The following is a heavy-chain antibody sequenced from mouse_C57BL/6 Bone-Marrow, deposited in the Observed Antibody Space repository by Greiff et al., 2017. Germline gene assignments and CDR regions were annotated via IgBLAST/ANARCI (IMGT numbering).Heavy chain of an antibody. D-gene: IGHD1-1*01. V-gene: IGHV5-6*01. CDR3: ARSPLYYYGSSPYFDY. Sequence: EVQGVESGGDLLKPGGSLKLSCAASGFTFSSNGLSWVRRTPDRRLGWVATLSSGGSSTYYPASVKGRFTISRDNAKNTLYLQMSSLKSEDTAMYYCARSPLYYYGSSPYFDYWGQGTTLTVSS. J-gene: IGHJ2*01. CDR2: LSSGGSST. CDR1: GFTFSSNG.